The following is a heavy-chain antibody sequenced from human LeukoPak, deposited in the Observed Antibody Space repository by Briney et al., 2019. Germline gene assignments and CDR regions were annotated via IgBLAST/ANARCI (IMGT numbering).Heavy chain of an antibody. Sequence: GGSLRLSCAASGLPFSSHAMSWVRQPRGKGLEWVAAISNGKTYYADSVRGRFAISRDDSTNTVYLHINSLRDEDTALYHCVREAGYCAPVCVKTNWFDPWGQGTLVTVSS. J-gene: IGHJ5*02. CDR2: ISNGKT. V-gene: IGHV3-23*01. CDR1: GLPFSSHA. D-gene: IGHD2-15*01. CDR3: VREAGYCAPVCVKTNWFDP.